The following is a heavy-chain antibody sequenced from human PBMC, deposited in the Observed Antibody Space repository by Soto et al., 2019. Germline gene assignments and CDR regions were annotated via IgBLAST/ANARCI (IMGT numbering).Heavy chain of an antibody. CDR1: GGSISGTTYS. Sequence: QLELQESGSGLVKHSQTLSRTCAVSGGSISGTTYSWSWIREPPGKGLEWIGYIYDSGNTYYNPSLKSQFSISVARSKNQFSLKLSSVTAADTAVSYCARGQGAAAGHSNFDYWGQGALVTVSS. V-gene: IGHV4-30-2*01. J-gene: IGHJ4*02. CDR2: IYDSGNT. D-gene: IGHD6-13*01. CDR3: ARGQGAAAGHSNFDY.